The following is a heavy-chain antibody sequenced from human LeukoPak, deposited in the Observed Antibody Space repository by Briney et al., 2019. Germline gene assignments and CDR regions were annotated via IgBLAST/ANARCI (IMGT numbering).Heavy chain of an antibody. CDR2: MHPGNGNT. J-gene: IGHJ4*02. Sequence: GASVKVSCKASGYRFISNYIQWVRQAPGLGPEWMGWMHPGNGNTRYAEKFQGRVTMTRGTSINTAYTDLNSLRSDDTAVYYCAREGSYCVGGDCYSFDFWGQGTLITVSS. V-gene: IGHV1-2*02. CDR1: GYRFISNY. CDR3: AREGSYCVGGDCYSFDF. D-gene: IGHD2-21*02.